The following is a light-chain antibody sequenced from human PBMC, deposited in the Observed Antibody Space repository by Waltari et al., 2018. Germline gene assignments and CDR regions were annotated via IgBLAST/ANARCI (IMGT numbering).Light chain of an antibody. CDR3: QQYNNWPPIT. J-gene: IGKJ5*01. Sequence: EIVMTQSPPTLSVSPGERATLSCRASQSVSNSLAWYQHRPDRAPRLLIHSASTRAPGIPARFSGSGSETEFTFTISNLQSEDFALYYCQQYNNWPPITFGQGTRLEIK. V-gene: IGKV3D-15*01. CDR1: QSVSNS. CDR2: SAS.